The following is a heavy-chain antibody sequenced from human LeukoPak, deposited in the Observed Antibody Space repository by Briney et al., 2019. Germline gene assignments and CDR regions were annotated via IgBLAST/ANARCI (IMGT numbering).Heavy chain of an antibody. V-gene: IGHV3-74*01. CDR3: AKCLGYSRHLVDY. J-gene: IGHJ4*02. D-gene: IGHD5-12*01. CDR1: GFTFSRER. CDR2: IDSDGSSP. Sequence: QPGGSLRLSCAASGFTFSRERMHWVRQAPGKGLVWVSRIDSDGSSPTYADSVKGRFSISRDNSKNTLFLQMNSLRAEDTALYYCAKCLGYSRHLVDYWGQGTLVTVSS.